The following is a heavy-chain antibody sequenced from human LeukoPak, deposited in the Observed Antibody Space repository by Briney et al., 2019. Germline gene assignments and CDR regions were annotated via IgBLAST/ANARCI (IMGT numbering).Heavy chain of an antibody. CDR2: IFRSGNT. CDR1: GYSISSGYY. CDR3: ARLGQEWLVGGAFDY. V-gene: IGHV4-38-2*02. D-gene: IGHD6-19*01. Sequence: SETLSLTCTVSGYSISSGYYWGWIRQPPGRGLEWIGCIFRSGNTYYHPSLTSRVTISADMSKNELSLKLNSVTVADTAIYCCARLGQEWLVGGAFDYWGQGALVTVSS. J-gene: IGHJ4*02.